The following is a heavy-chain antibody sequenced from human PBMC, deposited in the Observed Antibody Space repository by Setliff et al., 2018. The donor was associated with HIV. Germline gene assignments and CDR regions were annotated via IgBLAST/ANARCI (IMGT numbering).Heavy chain of an antibody. CDR2: IYNSATT. Sequence: PSETLSLTCIVSGASISFDTWSWIRQPPGKGLQWIGFIYNSATTNYNPSLKSRVTISVGSSYNHFSLKLSSVTAADTGVYYCASRLYYYDSSGSLREEGFDPWGQGTLVTVSS. D-gene: IGHD3-22*01. J-gene: IGHJ5*02. V-gene: IGHV4-59*12. CDR3: ASRLYYYDSSGSLREEGFDP. CDR1: GASISFDT.